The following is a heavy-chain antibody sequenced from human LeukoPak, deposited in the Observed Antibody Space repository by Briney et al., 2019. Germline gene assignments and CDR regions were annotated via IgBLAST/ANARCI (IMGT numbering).Heavy chain of an antibody. J-gene: IGHJ5*02. CDR3: ARSVITNNWFDP. Sequence: ASVKVSCKASGYTFTSYYMHWVRQAPGQGLEWMGIINPSGGSTSYAQKFQGRVTMTRDMSTSTDYMELSSLRSEDTAVYYCARSVITNNWFDPWGQGTLVTVSS. CDR2: INPSGGST. CDR1: GYTFTSYY. V-gene: IGHV1-46*01. D-gene: IGHD3-22*01.